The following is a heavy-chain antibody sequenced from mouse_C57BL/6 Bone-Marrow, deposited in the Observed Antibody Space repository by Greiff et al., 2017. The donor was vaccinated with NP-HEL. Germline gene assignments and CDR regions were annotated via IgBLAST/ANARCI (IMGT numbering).Heavy chain of an antibody. CDR3: AREALLERDY. CDR1: GYTFTSYG. D-gene: IGHD2-1*01. CDR2: IYPRSGNT. V-gene: IGHV1-81*01. Sequence: VKLQESGAELARPGASVKLSCKASGYTFTSYGISWVKQRTGQGLEWIGEIYPRSGNTYYNEKFKGKATLTADKSSSTAYMELRSLTSEDSAVYFCAREALLERDYWGQGTTLTVSS. J-gene: IGHJ2*01.